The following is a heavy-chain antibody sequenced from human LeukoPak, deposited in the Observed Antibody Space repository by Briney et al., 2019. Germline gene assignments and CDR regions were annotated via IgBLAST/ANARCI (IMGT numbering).Heavy chain of an antibody. V-gene: IGHV4-4*02. CDR2: IYHSGST. D-gene: IGHD2-15*01. CDR1: GGSISSSNW. CDR3: ARDRYCSGGSCFDY. Sequence: PSETLSLTCAVSGGSISSSNWWSWVRQPPGKGLEWIGEIYHSGSTNYNPSLKSRVTISVDKSKNQFSLKLSSVTAADTAVYYCARDRYCSGGSCFDYRGQGTLVTVSS. J-gene: IGHJ4*02.